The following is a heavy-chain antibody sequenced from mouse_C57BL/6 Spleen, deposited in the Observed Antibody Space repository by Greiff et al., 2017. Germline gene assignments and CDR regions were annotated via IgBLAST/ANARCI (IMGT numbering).Heavy chain of an antibody. J-gene: IGHJ2*01. D-gene: IGHD1-1*01. CDR3: ARSGDYYGSSSSDY. V-gene: IGHV1-55*01. Sequence: VQLQQPGAELVKPGASVKLSCKASGYTFTSYWITWVKQRPGQGLEWIGDIYPGSGSTNYTEKFKSKATLTVDTSSSTAYMQLSSLTSADSAVYYCARSGDYYGSSSSDYWGQGTTLTVSS. CDR2: IYPGSGST. CDR1: GYTFTSYW.